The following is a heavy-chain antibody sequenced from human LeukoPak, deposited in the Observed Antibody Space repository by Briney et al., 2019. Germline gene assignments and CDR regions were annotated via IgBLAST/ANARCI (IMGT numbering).Heavy chain of an antibody. D-gene: IGHD3-10*01. CDR3: AKGSSGSFGY. CDR2: IIGSVPTT. J-gene: IGHJ4*02. V-gene: IGHV3-23*01. Sequence: WFSAIIGSVPTTYSAHSVKRWFTISTDNSNNTLYLQMNSLRAEDTALYYCAKGSSGSFGYWGQGTVVTVSS.